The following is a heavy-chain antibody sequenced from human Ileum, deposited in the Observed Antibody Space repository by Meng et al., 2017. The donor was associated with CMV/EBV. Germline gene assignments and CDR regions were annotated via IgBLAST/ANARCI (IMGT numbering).Heavy chain of an antibody. CDR2: AST. J-gene: IGHJ4*02. CDR3: AGGSWGSLDY. Sequence: VSRPGLGAQSQTLSLICAFSGVCVNISGCSWRGVRQVPGKGLECIGYASTNYNPSLKSRVTISVDTSKNQFSLKLTSVTAADTAVYYCAGGSWGSLDYWGRGALVTVSS. D-gene: IGHD7-27*01. CDR1: GVCVNISGCS. V-gene: IGHV4-61*08.